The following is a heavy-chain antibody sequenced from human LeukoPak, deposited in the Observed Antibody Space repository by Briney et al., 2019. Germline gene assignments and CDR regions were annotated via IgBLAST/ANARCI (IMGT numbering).Heavy chain of an antibody. D-gene: IGHD7-27*01. V-gene: IGHV3-23*01. CDR2: LSGSGITT. Sequence: QSGGSLRLSCAASGFTFSNSAMSWVRQAPGKGLEWVSTLSGSGITTYYADSVKGRFTISRDNAKNSLYLQLNSLKDEDTAVYSCARVGINGGPRHYMDVWGKGTSVTVSS. CDR3: ARVGINGGPRHYMDV. CDR1: GFTFSNSA. J-gene: IGHJ6*04.